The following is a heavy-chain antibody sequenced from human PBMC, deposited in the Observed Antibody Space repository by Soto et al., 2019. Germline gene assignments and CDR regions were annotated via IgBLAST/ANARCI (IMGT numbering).Heavy chain of an antibody. J-gene: IGHJ4*02. V-gene: IGHV3-33*01. CDR1: GFTFSSYG. CDR3: ARDFKLSRIDY. D-gene: IGHD3-16*02. Sequence: QVQLVESGGGVVQSGRSLRLSCAASGFTFSSYGMHWVRQAPGKGLEWVAVIWYDGSNKYYADSVKGRFTISRDNSKNTLYLQMNSLRAEDTAVYYCARDFKLSRIDYWGQGTLVTVSS. CDR2: IWYDGSNK.